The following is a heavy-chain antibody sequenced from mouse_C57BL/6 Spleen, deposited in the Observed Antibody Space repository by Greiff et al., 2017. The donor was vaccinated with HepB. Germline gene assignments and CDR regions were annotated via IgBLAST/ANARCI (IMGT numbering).Heavy chain of an antibody. J-gene: IGHJ4*01. CDR3: ASRGDYGSPYAMDY. CDR2: IYPGDGDT. Sequence: QVHVKQSGAELVKPGASVKISCKASGYAFSSYWMNWVKQRPGKGLEWIGQIYPGDGDTNYNGKFKGKATLTADKSSSTAYMQLSSLTSEDSAVYFCASRGDYGSPYAMDYWGQGTSVTVSS. CDR1: GYAFSSYW. D-gene: IGHD1-1*01. V-gene: IGHV1-80*01.